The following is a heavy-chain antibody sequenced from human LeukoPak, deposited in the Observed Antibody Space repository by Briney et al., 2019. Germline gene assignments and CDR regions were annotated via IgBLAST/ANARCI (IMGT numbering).Heavy chain of an antibody. CDR3: TRGVITRDY. V-gene: IGHV3-7*01. Sequence: GGSLRLSCAASGFTFSSNWRSWVRQAPGKGLEWVANIKQDGSEKYYVDSVKGRFTISRDNAKNSLYLQMNSLRAEDTAVYYCTRGVITRDYWRQGTLVTVSS. J-gene: IGHJ4*02. CDR1: GFTFSSNW. D-gene: IGHD3-22*01. CDR2: IKQDGSEK.